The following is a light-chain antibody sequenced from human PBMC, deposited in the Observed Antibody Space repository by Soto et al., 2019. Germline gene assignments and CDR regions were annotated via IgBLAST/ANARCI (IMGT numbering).Light chain of an antibody. J-gene: IGKJ4*01. CDR2: SAS. V-gene: IGKV1-27*01. Sequence: IQMTQSPSSLSASVGDRVTITCRASQSISSYLAWYQQKPGKVPEHLIYSASTLQSGVPSRFSGSGSGTDFTITISIPQPEDVATYFCQQYNTAPLTFGGGTKVEIK. CDR3: QQYNTAPLT. CDR1: QSISSY.